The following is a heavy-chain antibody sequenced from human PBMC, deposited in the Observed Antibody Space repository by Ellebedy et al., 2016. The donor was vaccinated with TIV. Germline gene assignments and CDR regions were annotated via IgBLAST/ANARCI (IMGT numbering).Heavy chain of an antibody. CDR1: GFAFSSFT. CDR2: ISGGGGGT. V-gene: IGHV3-23*01. J-gene: IGHJ4*02. CDR3: AKDKYPSSESRPYYFDS. Sequence: GESLKISCAASGFAFSSFTMNWVRQAPGKGLEWGYGISGGGGGTYVPGSVKGRFTISRDSSKNTVYLQMNSLRDEDTAVYFCAKDKYPSSESRPYYFDSWGRGTPLIVSS. D-gene: IGHD3-10*01.